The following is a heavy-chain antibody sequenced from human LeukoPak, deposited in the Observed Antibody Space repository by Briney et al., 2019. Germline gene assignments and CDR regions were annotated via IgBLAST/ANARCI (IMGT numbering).Heavy chain of an antibody. CDR3: AKDRGSGWSFDY. V-gene: IGHV3-23*01. J-gene: IGHJ4*02. CDR1: GFTFSSYA. CDR2: ISAGGGST. Sequence: GGSLRLSCAASGFTFSSYAMSWVRQAPGKGLECVSGISAGGGSTYYADSVKGRLTVSRDNSKNTLYLQMNSLRADDTAIYYCAKDRGSGWSFDYWGQGTLVTASS. D-gene: IGHD6-19*01.